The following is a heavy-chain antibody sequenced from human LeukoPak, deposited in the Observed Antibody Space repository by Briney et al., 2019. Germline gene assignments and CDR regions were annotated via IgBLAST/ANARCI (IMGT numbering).Heavy chain of an antibody. J-gene: IGHJ5*02. CDR1: GFTFSKNW. CDR2: IQGDGSNT. CDR3: AKDPYRVVVATGNYLDP. D-gene: IGHD2-15*01. Sequence: GGSLRLSCVASGFTFSKNWMHWVRQAPGKGLVWVSRIQGDGSNTNYADSVKGRFSISRDNSKNTVYLQMNSLRAEDTAIYYCAKDPYRVVVATGNYLDPWGQGTLVTVSS. V-gene: IGHV3-74*01.